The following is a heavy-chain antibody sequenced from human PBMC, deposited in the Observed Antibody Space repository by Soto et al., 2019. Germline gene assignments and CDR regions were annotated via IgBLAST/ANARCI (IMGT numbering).Heavy chain of an antibody. D-gene: IGHD2-21*02. CDR3: ARRYCGGDCYSESAFDI. CDR2: IYPGDSDT. V-gene: IGHV5-51*01. J-gene: IGHJ3*02. CDR1: GYSLTSYW. Sequence: GESRKISCKVSGYSLTSYWIGGVRQIPGECLEWMGIIYPGDSDTRYSPSFQGQVTISADKSISTAYLQWSSLKASDTAMYYCARRYCGGDCYSESAFDIWGQGTMVTVSS.